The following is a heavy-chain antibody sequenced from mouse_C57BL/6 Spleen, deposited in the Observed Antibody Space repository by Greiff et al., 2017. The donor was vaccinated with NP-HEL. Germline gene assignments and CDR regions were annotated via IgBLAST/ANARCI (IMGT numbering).Heavy chain of an antibody. Sequence: QVQLQQPGAELVKPGASVKLSCKASGYTFTSYWMHWVKQRPGRGLEWIGRIDPNSGGTKYNEKFKNKATLSVDKPSSTAYMQLSSLTSEDSAVYYCARSWGYGSSYGYFDVWGTGTTVTVSS. D-gene: IGHD1-1*01. CDR1: GYTFTSYW. J-gene: IGHJ1*03. V-gene: IGHV1-72*01. CDR3: ARSWGYGSSYGYFDV. CDR2: IDPNSGGT.